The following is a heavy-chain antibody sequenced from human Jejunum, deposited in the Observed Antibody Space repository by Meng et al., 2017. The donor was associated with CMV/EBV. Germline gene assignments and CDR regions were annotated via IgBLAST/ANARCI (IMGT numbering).Heavy chain of an antibody. CDR3: ARGSIFVSFDS. CDR2: IHDTGST. CDR1: GGSIGSGDSY. Sequence: QVQLQGSGPGLVKPSQTLSLTCTVSGGSIGSGDSYWSWIRQPPGKGLEWIGYIHDTGSTYYNPSLKSRVDISLGTSRNHFSLTLSSVTAEDTAVYFCARGSIFVSFDSWGQGTLVTVSS. J-gene: IGHJ4*02. V-gene: IGHV4-30-4*08. D-gene: IGHD3-3*01.